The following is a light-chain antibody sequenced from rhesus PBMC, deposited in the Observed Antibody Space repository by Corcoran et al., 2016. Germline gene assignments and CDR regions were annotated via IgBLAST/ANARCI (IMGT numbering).Light chain of an antibody. Sequence: EIVMTQSPATLSLSPGEKATLPCRASQSVSGSLAWYQQKPGQAPRLLIYVASSRAPGIPDRVSGSGPGTDFTLTISSLEPEDVAVYYCLQHSNWPRTFGQGTKVEIK. V-gene: IGKV3-24*01. CDR1: QSVSGS. J-gene: IGKJ1*01. CDR2: VAS. CDR3: LQHSNWPRT.